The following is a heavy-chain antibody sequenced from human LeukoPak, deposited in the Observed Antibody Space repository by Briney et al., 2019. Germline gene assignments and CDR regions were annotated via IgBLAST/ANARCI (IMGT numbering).Heavy chain of an antibody. J-gene: IGHJ5*02. V-gene: IGHV4-59*08. CDR1: GGSISSYY. CDR3: ARSAGSVAWFDP. CDR2: IYYSGST. D-gene: IGHD6-25*01. Sequence: SETLSLTCTVSGGSISSYYWSWIRQPPGKGLEWIGYIYYSGSTNYNPSLKSRVTISVDTSKNQFSMKLSSVTAADTAVYYCARSAGSVAWFDPWGQGTLVTVSS.